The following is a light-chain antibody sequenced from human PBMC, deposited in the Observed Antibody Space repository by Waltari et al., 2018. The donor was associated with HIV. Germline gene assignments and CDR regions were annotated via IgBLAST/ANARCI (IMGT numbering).Light chain of an antibody. Sequence: QVVLTQSPSASASLGASVKPTCTLSSAHSNYATAWHQLQPGKGPRYLMKLNSDGSHTKGDGIPDRFSGSSSGAERYLTISSLQSEDEADYYCQTWGTGIRVFGGGTKLTVL. CDR3: QTWGTGIRV. CDR1: SAHSNYA. J-gene: IGLJ3*02. V-gene: IGLV4-69*01. CDR2: LNSDGSH.